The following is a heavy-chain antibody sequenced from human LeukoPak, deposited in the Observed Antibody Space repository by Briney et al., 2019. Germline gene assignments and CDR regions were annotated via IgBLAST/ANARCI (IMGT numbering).Heavy chain of an antibody. J-gene: IGHJ4*02. CDR3: ARHSLGGGDCCRIDY. CDR1: GYSFTSYW. Sequence: GESLKISCKGPGYSFTSYWIGWVRQMPGKGLEWMGIIYPGDSDTRYSPSFQGQVTISADKSISTVYLQWSSLKASDTAMYYCARHSLGGGDCCRIDYWGQGTLVTVSS. D-gene: IGHD2-21*02. V-gene: IGHV5-51*01. CDR2: IYPGDSDT.